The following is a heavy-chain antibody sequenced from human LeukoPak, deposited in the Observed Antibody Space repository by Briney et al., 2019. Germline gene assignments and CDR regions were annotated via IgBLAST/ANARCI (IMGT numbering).Heavy chain of an antibody. D-gene: IGHD3-3*01. V-gene: IGHV1-46*01. Sequence: ASVKVSCKASGDTFTSYYIHWVRQAPGQGLEWMGIINPSGGSTSYAQKFQGRVTMTRDMSTSTVYMELSSLRPEDTAVYFCARAVTIFGVAIPAYWGQGILVTVSS. J-gene: IGHJ4*02. CDR1: GDTFTSYY. CDR3: ARAVTIFGVAIPAY. CDR2: INPSGGST.